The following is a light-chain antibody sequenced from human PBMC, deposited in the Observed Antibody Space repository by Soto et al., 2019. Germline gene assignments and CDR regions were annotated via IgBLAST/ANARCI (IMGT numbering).Light chain of an antibody. Sequence: EIEMTQSPATLSVSPGERATLSCRASQSVNSNLAWYQQKPGQAPRLFIYGASTRDTGIPARFSGSGSGTEFTLTISSLQSEDFAVYYCQQYNKWPLTVGGGTKVDIK. CDR1: QSVNSN. CDR2: GAS. CDR3: QQYNKWPLT. V-gene: IGKV3-15*01. J-gene: IGKJ4*01.